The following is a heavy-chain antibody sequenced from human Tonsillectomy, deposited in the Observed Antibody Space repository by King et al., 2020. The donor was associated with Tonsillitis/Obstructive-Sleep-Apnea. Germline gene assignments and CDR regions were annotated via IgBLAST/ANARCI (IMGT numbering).Heavy chain of an antibody. J-gene: IGHJ5*02. CDR2: MNPNSGAT. Sequence: QLVQSGAEVKKPGASVKVSCKASGYTFTGYYIHWVRQAPRQGLEWMGWMNPNSGATKYAQQFQGRVTMTRDTSIKTAYMELRKLRSDDTAVYYCARGGTVTTPIQFDPWGQGTLVTASS. D-gene: IGHD4-11*01. CDR1: GYTFTGYY. CDR3: ARGGTVTTPIQFDP. V-gene: IGHV1-2*02.